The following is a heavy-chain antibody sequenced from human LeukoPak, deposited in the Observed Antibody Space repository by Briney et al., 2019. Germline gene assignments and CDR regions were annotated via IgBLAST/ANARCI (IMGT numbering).Heavy chain of an antibody. Sequence: ASVKVSCKASGYTFTIYYMHWVRQPPGQGLEWMGIIDPSGGSTSYAQKFQGRVTMTRDTSTSTVYMELSSLTSEDTAVYYCAKSKGRMDVWGQGTTVTVSS. CDR2: IDPSGGST. V-gene: IGHV1-46*01. J-gene: IGHJ6*02. CDR1: GYTFTIYY. CDR3: AKSKGRMDV.